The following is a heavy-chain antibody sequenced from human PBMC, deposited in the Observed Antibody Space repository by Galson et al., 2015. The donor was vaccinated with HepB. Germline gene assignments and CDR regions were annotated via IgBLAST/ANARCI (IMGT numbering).Heavy chain of an antibody. CDR3: SRSLNY. Sequence: SLGLSCAASGFSFSTDWMDWVRQAPGKGLEWVANINGDGSEKYFVDSVKGRFTISRDNAKKSLYLQMNSLRAEDTAVYYCSRSLNYWGQGTTVTVSS. J-gene: IGHJ4*02. CDR1: GFSFSTDW. V-gene: IGHV3-7*01. CDR2: INGDGSEK.